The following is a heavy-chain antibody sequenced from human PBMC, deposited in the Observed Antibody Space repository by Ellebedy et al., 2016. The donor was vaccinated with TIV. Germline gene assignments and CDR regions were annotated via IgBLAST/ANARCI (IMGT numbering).Heavy chain of an antibody. CDR3: ARDDVVRGVIGAFDY. D-gene: IGHD3-10*01. Sequence: SETLSLXXNVSGGSITSYYWSWIRQSPGKGLEWIGYLYYSGTTNYNPSLRSRVTISVDTSRTQLSLKLTSVTAADTAVYYCARDDVVRGVIGAFDYWGQGALVTVSS. V-gene: IGHV4-59*01. CDR1: GGSITSYY. J-gene: IGHJ4*02. CDR2: LYYSGTT.